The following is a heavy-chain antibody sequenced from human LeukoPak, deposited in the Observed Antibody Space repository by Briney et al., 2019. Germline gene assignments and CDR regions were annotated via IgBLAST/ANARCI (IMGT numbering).Heavy chain of an antibody. Sequence: GGSLRLSCAASAFIFSTYGMHWVRQAPGKGLEWVAFIRYDGSNKYYADSVKGRFTISRDNSKNTLSLQMNSLRAEDTAVYYCASIVGALDYWGQGTLVTVSS. CDR1: AFIFSTYG. D-gene: IGHD1-26*01. CDR2: IRYDGSNK. J-gene: IGHJ4*02. V-gene: IGHV3-30*02. CDR3: ASIVGALDY.